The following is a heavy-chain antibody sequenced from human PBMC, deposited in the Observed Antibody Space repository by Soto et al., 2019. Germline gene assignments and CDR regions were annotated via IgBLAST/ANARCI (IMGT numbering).Heavy chain of an antibody. V-gene: IGHV1-18*01. D-gene: IGHD3-16*01. CDR3: ARGALRLGELDPPPADY. J-gene: IGHJ4*02. CDR1: GYTFTSYG. Sequence: QVQLVQSGAEVKKPGASVKVSCKASGYTFTSYGISWVRQAPGQGLEWMGWISAYNGNTNYAQQLQGRATMTTDASTSTAYVELRSLRSDDTAVYYGARGALRLGELDPPPADYWGQGTLVTVSS. CDR2: ISAYNGNT.